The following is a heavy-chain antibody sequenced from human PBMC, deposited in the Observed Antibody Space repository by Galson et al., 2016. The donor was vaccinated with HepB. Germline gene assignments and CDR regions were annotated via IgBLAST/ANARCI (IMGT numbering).Heavy chain of an antibody. CDR3: ASKMFDDILTGYPSYYYFYGMDV. CDR1: GGTFSSYA. J-gene: IGHJ6*02. Sequence: SVKVSCKASGGTFSSYAVSWVRQAPGQGLEWTGGIIPMFGTTNYAQKFQDRVTITADESTFTAYMELSSLKSADTAVYYCASKMFDDILTGYPSYYYFYGMDVWGQGTTVPVSS. CDR2: IIPMFGTT. V-gene: IGHV1-69*13. D-gene: IGHD3-9*01.